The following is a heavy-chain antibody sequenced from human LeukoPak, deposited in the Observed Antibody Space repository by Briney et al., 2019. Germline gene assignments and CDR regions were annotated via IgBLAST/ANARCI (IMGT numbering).Heavy chain of an antibody. CDR1: GDIFTGYY. Sequence: ASVKVSCQASGDIFTGYYIHWVRQAPGQGLEWMGWINPNSAGTNYAQKFQGRVTMTRDTSISTAYMELSRLRSDDTAVYYCAKAPYGDYYYYAMDVWGQGTTVTVSS. CDR3: AKAPYGDYYYYAMDV. CDR2: INPNSAGT. J-gene: IGHJ6*02. D-gene: IGHD4-17*01. V-gene: IGHV1-2*02.